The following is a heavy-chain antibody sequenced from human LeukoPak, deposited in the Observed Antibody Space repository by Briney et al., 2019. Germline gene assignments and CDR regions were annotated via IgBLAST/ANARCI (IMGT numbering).Heavy chain of an antibody. V-gene: IGHV1-69*06. CDR2: IIPIFGTA. D-gene: IGHD2-15*01. Sequence: SVKVSCKASGGTFSSYAISWVRQAPGQGLEWMGGIIPIFGTANYAQKFQGRVTITADKSTSTAYMELSSLRSEDTAVYYCARVGCSGGSCYFRYYFDYWGQGTLVTVSS. CDR1: GGTFSSYA. J-gene: IGHJ4*02. CDR3: ARVGCSGGSCYFRYYFDY.